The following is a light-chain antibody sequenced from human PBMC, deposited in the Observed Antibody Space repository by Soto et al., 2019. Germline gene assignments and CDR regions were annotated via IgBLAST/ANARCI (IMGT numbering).Light chain of an antibody. CDR1: QTVSIC. CDR2: KAS. V-gene: IGKV1-5*03. Sequence: SQIVYAPSTLSAPVGAGVASTCPASQTVSICLAWYQQKPGQAPKLLIYKASTMTTGIPSRFSGSGSGTEFTLTISSLQSEDFAAYYCQPYNRYSGSFGQGTKVDI. J-gene: IGKJ1*01. CDR3: QPYNRYSGS.